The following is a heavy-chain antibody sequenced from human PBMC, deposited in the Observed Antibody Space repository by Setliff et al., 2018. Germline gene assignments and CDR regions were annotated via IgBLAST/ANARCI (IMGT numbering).Heavy chain of an antibody. CDR1: GGTFSSYA. Sequence: GASVKVSCKASGGTFSSYAISWVRQAPGQGLEWMGGIIPIFGTANYAQKFQGRVTITAGESASTAYMELSSLRSEDTAVYYCASHGGNSLSMYYWGQGTLVTVSS. J-gene: IGHJ4*02. CDR3: ASHGGNSLSMYY. V-gene: IGHV1-69*13. CDR2: IIPIFGTA. D-gene: IGHD2-21*02.